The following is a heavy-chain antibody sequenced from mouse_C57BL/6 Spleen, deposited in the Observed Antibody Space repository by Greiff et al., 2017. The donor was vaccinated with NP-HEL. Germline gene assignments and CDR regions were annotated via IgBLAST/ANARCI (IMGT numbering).Heavy chain of an antibody. D-gene: IGHD1-1*01. Sequence: EVQLQESGGDLVKPGGSLKLSCAASGFTFSSYGMSWVRQTPDKRLEWVATISSGGSYTYYPDSVKGRFTISRDNAKNTLYLQMSSLKSEDTAMYYCARDYYGSSYDYYAMDYWGQGTSVTVSS. CDR2: ISSGGSYT. J-gene: IGHJ4*01. CDR3: ARDYYGSSYDYYAMDY. V-gene: IGHV5-6*01. CDR1: GFTFSSYG.